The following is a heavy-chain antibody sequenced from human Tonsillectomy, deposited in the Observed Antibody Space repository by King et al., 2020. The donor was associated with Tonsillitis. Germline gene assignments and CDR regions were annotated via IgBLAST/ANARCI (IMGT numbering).Heavy chain of an antibody. CDR2: ISANSGGT. Sequence: QLVQSGAEVKKPGASVKVSCKASGYTFTGFYMHWVRQAPGQGLEWMGWISANSGGTKYAQKFKGRVTMTRDTSISTVFMDLSSLSSDDTAIYYCTRDLGDGVVGVVPVAPFDYWGQGTLVTVSS. CDR3: TRDLGDGVVGVVPVAPFDY. V-gene: IGHV1-2*02. CDR1: GYTFTGFY. D-gene: IGHD2-2*01. J-gene: IGHJ4*02.